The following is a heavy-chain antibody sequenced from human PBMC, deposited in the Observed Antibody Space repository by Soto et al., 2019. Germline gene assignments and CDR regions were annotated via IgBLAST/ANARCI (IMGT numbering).Heavy chain of an antibody. J-gene: IGHJ4*02. D-gene: IGHD5-18*01. Sequence: QVHLVESGGGVVQPGRSLRLSCAASGFSFRSYGMHWVRQAPGKGLGWVAVIWYDGNKKYYGDSVRGRFTISRDNSQNTLYLEMNSLRAEDTAVYYCVVDTTGLLDYWGQGTLVTVSS. CDR1: GFSFRSYG. CDR2: IWYDGNKK. V-gene: IGHV3-33*03. CDR3: VVDTTGLLDY.